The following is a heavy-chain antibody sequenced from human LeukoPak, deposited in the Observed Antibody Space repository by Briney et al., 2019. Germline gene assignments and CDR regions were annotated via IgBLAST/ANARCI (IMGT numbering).Heavy chain of an antibody. CDR2: ISRGDGPI. Sequence: GGSRRLSCAASGFTVSDYYMSWVRQTPGMGLEWLAYISRGDGPIYYADSVKGRFTISRDNANNSLYLQMNSLSADDTAIYYCARFHASNLTPLRFWGRGTPVTVSS. J-gene: IGHJ4*02. CDR1: GFTVSDYY. CDR3: ARFHASNLTPLRF. V-gene: IGHV3-11*01. D-gene: IGHD2-8*01.